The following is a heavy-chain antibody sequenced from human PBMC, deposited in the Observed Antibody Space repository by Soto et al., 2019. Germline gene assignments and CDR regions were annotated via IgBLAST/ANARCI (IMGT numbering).Heavy chain of an antibody. V-gene: IGHV4-31*03. J-gene: IGHJ4*02. Sequence: SETLSLTCTVSGGSISSGGYYWSWIRQHPGKGLEWIGYIYYSGSTYYNPSLKSRVTISVDTSKNQFSLKLSSVTAADTAVYYCARIYYDSVFDYWGKETLVTVSS. CDR3: ARIYYDSVFDY. CDR2: IYYSGST. CDR1: GGSISSGGYY. D-gene: IGHD3-22*01.